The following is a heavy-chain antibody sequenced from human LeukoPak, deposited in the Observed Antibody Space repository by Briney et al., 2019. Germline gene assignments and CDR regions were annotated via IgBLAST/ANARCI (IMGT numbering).Heavy chain of an antibody. J-gene: IGHJ4*02. V-gene: IGHV3-23*01. Sequence: GGSLRLSRAASGFTFSSYTMSWVRQAPGKGLEWGSTITTSDGNTYYADSVKGRFTVSRDNSKNTLFLQMNSLRAEDTAVYYCAKDGGLWVSAHWGDSWGRGTLVTVSS. D-gene: IGHD7-27*01. CDR3: AKDGGLWVSAHWGDS. CDR2: ITTSDGNT. CDR1: GFTFSSYT.